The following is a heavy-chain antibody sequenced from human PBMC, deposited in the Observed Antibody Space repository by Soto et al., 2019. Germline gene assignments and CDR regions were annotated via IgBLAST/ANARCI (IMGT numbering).Heavy chain of an antibody. Sequence: GASVKVSCKASGGTFSSYAISWVRQAPGQGLEWMGGIIPIFGTANYAQKFQGRVTITADESTSTAYMELSSLRSEDTAVYYCARERFLEWLYNYYYYGMDVWGQGTTVTVSS. CDR3: ARERFLEWLYNYYYYGMDV. D-gene: IGHD3-3*01. V-gene: IGHV1-69*13. CDR2: IIPIFGTA. CDR1: GGTFSSYA. J-gene: IGHJ6*02.